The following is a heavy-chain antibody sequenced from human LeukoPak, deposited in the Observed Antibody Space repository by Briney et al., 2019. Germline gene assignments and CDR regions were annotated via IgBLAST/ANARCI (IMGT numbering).Heavy chain of an antibody. CDR3: ASEDTTTVASSRLDY. CDR1: GFTISSHW. Sequence: PGGSLRLSCAASGFTISSHWMHWVRQGPGKGLVWVSRINSDGSSISYGDSVKGRFTISRDNAKNTLYLQMNSLRAEDTAVYYCASEDTTTVASSRLDYWGQGTLVTVSS. CDR2: INSDGSSI. J-gene: IGHJ4*02. V-gene: IGHV3-74*01. D-gene: IGHD5-18*01.